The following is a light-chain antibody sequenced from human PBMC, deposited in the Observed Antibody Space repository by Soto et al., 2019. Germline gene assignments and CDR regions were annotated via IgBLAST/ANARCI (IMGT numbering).Light chain of an antibody. CDR1: SSDVGGYNY. CDR2: DVT. Sequence: QSVLTQPRSVSGSPGQSVTISCTGTSSDVGGYNYVSWYQHHPGKAPKLMIYDVTKRPSGVRDRFSASKSGNTASLTISGLQAEDEADYICAAWDDSLNGYVFGLGTKVTVL. CDR3: AAWDDSLNGYV. V-gene: IGLV2-11*01. J-gene: IGLJ1*01.